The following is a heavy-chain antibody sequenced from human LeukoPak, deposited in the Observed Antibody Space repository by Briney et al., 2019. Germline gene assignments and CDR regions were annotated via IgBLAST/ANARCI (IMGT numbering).Heavy chain of an antibody. CDR1: GAIFSSNA. V-gene: IGHV3-23*01. CDR3: AKDAVAPGSGGDYFDY. Sequence: GGSLRLSCAASGAIFSSNAMSWVRQAPGKGLEWVSVITGNGGRTYYADSVKGRFTISRDNSKNTLSLQMNSLRADDTAVYYCAKDAVAPGSGGDYFDYWGQGTLVTVSS. CDR2: ITGNGGRT. J-gene: IGHJ4*02. D-gene: IGHD3-10*01.